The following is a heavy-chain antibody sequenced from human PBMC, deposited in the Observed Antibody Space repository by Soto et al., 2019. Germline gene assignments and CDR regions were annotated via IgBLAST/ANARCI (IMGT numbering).Heavy chain of an antibody. D-gene: IGHD3-22*01. Sequence: LSLTCTVSGGSISSYYWSWIRQPPGKGLEWIGYIYYSGSTNYNPSLKSRVTISVDTSKNQVSLILSSVTAADTAVYYCARVGRWVPYYYDSSPYTFENWFDPWGQGTLVTVSS. CDR1: GGSISSYY. J-gene: IGHJ5*02. CDR3: ARVGRWVPYYYDSSPYTFENWFDP. CDR2: IYYSGST. V-gene: IGHV4-59*12.